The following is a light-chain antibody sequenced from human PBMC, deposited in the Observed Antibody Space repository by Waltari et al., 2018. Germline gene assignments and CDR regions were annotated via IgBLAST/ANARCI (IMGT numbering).Light chain of an antibody. V-gene: IGKV3-11*01. CDR1: QSVSHY. Sequence: EIVLTQSPATLSLSPGERATLSCRASQSVSHYLAWYQQKPGQAPRLLIYNASNRATGIPARFSGSGSGTDVTLTISSLEPEDFAVYYCQHRSNWPLTFGGGTKVEIK. CDR2: NAS. CDR3: QHRSNWPLT. J-gene: IGKJ4*01.